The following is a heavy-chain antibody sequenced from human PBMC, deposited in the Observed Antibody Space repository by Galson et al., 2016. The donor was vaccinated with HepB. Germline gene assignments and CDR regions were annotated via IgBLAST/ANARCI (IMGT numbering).Heavy chain of an antibody. CDR3: ARGGNSGRGSFDP. CDR2: ISSSSSTI. D-gene: IGHD4-23*01. J-gene: IGHJ5*02. Sequence: SLRLSCAASGFTSSSYSMNWVRQAPGKGLEWISYISSSSSTIYYADSVKGRITISRENAKNSLNLQMISLRDEDTAMYYCARGGNSGRGSFDPWGQGTLVTVSS. CDR1: GFTSSSYS. V-gene: IGHV3-48*02.